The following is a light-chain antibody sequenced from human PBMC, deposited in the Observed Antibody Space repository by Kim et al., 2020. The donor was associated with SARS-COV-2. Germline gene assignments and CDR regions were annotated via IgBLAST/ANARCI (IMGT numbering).Light chain of an antibody. CDR2: KAS. CDR3: QQYESLPRT. J-gene: IGKJ1*01. V-gene: IGKV1-5*03. CDR1: QNIGFW. Sequence: AAGGDRVTITCRASQNIGFWLAWYQQKPGKAPKRLIYKASSLEGGVPSRFSGSGSGTDFTLTISSLQPDDFATYYCQQYESLPRTFGHGTKVDIK.